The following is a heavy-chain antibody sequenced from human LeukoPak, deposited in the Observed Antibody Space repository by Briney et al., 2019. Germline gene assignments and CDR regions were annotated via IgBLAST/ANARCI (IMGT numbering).Heavy chain of an antibody. V-gene: IGHV3-23*01. D-gene: IGHD4-17*01. CDR3: AKDYGPLSSY. J-gene: IGHJ4*02. CDR2: ISGSGGST. CDR1: GFTFDDYG. Sequence: PGGSLRLSCAASGFTFDDYGMHWVRQAPGKDLEWVSAISGSGGSTYYADSVKGRFTISRDNSKNTLYLQMNSLRAEDTALYYCAKDYGPLSSYWGQGTLVTVSS.